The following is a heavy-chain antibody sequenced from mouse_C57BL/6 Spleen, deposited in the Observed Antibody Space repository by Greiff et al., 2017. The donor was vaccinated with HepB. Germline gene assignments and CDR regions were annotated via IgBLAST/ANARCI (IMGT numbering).Heavy chain of an antibody. D-gene: IGHD2-5*01. J-gene: IGHJ2*01. V-gene: IGHV1-52*01. CDR2: IDPSDSET. CDR3: ARYYSNVYYFDY. Sequence: VQLQQPGAELVRPGSSVKLSCKASGYTFTSYWMHWVKQRPIQGLEWIGNIDPSDSETHYNQKFKDKATLTVDKSSSTAYMQLSSLTSEDSAVYYCARYYSNVYYFDYWGQGTTLTVSS. CDR1: GYTFTSYW.